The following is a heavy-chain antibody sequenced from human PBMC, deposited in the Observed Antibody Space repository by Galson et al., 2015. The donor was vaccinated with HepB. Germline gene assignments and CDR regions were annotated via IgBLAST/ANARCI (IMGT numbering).Heavy chain of an antibody. J-gene: IGHJ4*02. CDR1: GFSLSTSGMR. D-gene: IGHD6-19*01. Sequence: PALVKPTQTLTLTCTFSGFSLSTSGMRVSWIRQPPGKALEWLARIDWDDDKFYSTSLKTRLTISKDTSKNQVVLTMTNMDPVDTATYYCARIRPKIAVAGEFDYWGQGTLVTVSS. CDR2: IDWDDDK. CDR3: ARIRPKIAVAGEFDY. V-gene: IGHV2-70*04.